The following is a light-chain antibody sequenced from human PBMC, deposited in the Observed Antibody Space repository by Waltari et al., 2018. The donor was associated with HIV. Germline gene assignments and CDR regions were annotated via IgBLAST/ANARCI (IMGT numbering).Light chain of an antibody. Sequence: GDRVTITCRASQSIVTWLAWYKQKPGKAPHLLIHKASSLQSGAPSRFSGSGSGTDFTLTISSLQPDDFATYYCQQYNSYSPTFGQGTKLEIK. CDR3: QQYNSYSPT. J-gene: IGKJ2*01. CDR2: KAS. CDR1: QSIVTW. V-gene: IGKV1-5*03.